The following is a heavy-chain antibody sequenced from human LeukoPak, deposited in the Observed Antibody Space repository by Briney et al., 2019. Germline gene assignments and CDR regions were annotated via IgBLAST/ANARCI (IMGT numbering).Heavy chain of an antibody. CDR2: FDPEDGET. CDR1: GYTLTELS. Sequence: ASVKVSCKVSGYTLTELSMHWARQAPGKGLEWMGGFDPEDGETIYAQKFQGRVTMTEDTSTDTAYMELSSLRSEDTAVYYCATPHYDILTGYYCNWFDPWGQGTLVTVSS. D-gene: IGHD3-9*01. CDR3: ATPHYDILTGYYCNWFDP. J-gene: IGHJ5*02. V-gene: IGHV1-24*01.